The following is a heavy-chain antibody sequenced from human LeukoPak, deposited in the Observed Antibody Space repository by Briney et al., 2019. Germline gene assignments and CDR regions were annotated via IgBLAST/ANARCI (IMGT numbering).Heavy chain of an antibody. Sequence: VASVSLSCRASGYTFTGYYMHWVRHAPGQGLEWMGWINPNSGGTNYAQKFQGRVTMTRDTSISTAYMELSRLRSDGTAVYYCAREAHYGMDVWGQGTTVTVSS. J-gene: IGHJ6*02. CDR2: INPNSGGT. CDR1: GYTFTGYY. V-gene: IGHV1-2*02. CDR3: AREAHYGMDV.